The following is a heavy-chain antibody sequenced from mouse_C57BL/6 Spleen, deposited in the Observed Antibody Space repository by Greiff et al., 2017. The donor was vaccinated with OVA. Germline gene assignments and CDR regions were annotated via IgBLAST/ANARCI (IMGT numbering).Heavy chain of an antibody. V-gene: IGHV5-17*01. CDR2: ISSGSSTI. CDR1: GFTFSDYG. CDR3: ARQRPYAMDD. Sequence: EVQLQQSGGGLVKPGGSLKLSCAASGFTFSDYGMHWVRQAPEKGLEWVAYISSGSSTIYYADTVKGRFTISRDNAKNTLFLQMTSLRSEDTAMYYCARQRPYAMDDWGQGTSVTVSS. J-gene: IGHJ4*01.